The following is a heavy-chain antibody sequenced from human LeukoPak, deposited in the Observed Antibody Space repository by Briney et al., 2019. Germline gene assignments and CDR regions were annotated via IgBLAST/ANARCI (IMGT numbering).Heavy chain of an antibody. CDR3: ARDRRGYGGNFDY. V-gene: IGHV3-66*01. CDR2: IYSGGTT. D-gene: IGHD4-23*01. J-gene: IGHJ4*02. Sequence: QPGGSLRLSCVASGFTVSSSDMSWVRQAPGKGLEWVSVIYSGGTTSYADSVKGRFTISRDNSKNTLYLQMNSLRAEDTAVYYCARDRRGYGGNFDYRGQGTLVTVSS. CDR1: GFTVSSSD.